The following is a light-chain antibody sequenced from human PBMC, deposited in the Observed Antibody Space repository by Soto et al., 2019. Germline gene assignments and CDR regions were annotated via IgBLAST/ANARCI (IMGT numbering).Light chain of an antibody. V-gene: IGKV3-15*01. CDR2: DAS. CDR3: QHYTNWPLT. Sequence: EIVMTQSPATLSVSPGERATLSCRASHSVSTRLAWYQQKPGQAPRLLIYDASTRATGLPARFSGSGSRTDFTLTISSLQSEDFAVYYCQHYTNWPLTFGGGTKVEIK. J-gene: IGKJ4*01. CDR1: HSVSTR.